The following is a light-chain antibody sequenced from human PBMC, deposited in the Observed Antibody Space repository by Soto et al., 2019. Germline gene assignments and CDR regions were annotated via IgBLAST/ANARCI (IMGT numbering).Light chain of an antibody. V-gene: IGLV2-14*01. CDR3: FSFTTTSTHV. CDR1: SSDIGAYDY. Sequence: QSALTQPASLSGSPGQSITISCTGTSSDIGAYDYVSWFQQHPGKAPKLMISEVNNRPSGVSNRFSGSKSGNTAYLTISGLQVEDEAAYFCFSFTTTSTHVFGTGTKVT. CDR2: EVN. J-gene: IGLJ1*01.